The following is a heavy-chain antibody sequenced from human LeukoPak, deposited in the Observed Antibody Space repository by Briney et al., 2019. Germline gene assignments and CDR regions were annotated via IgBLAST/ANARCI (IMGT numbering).Heavy chain of an antibody. CDR1: GFTFSRYW. Sequence: PGGSLRLSCAASGFTFSRYWMHWVRQAPGKGLVWVSRINSDGSSTSYADSVKGRFTISRDNAKNTLYLQMNSLRAEDAAVYYCAREYYYDSSGFYWGQGTLVTVSS. J-gene: IGHJ4*02. D-gene: IGHD3-22*01. V-gene: IGHV3-74*01. CDR3: AREYYYDSSGFY. CDR2: INSDGSST.